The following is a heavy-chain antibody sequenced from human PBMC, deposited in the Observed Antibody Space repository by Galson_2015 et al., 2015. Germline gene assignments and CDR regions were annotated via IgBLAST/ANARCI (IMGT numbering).Heavy chain of an antibody. D-gene: IGHD3-3*01. Sequence: SVKVSCKASGGTFSSYFVTWVRQAPGQGFEWMGGIIPIFGTNYTQKFQSRVTISADESTTTSYMELTSLRSEDTAVYYCARGILSVWSGYSLPYWGQGTLVTVSS. J-gene: IGHJ4*02. CDR1: GGTFSSYF. CDR3: ARGILSVWSGYSLPY. V-gene: IGHV1-69*13. CDR2: IIPIFGT.